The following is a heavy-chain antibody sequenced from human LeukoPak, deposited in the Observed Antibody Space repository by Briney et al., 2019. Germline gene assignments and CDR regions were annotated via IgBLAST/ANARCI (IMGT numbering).Heavy chain of an antibody. CDR3: ARSPEYDYVWGNFDY. V-gene: IGHV4-39*07. Sequence: SETLSLTCTVSGGSISSSSYYWGWIRQPPGKGLEWIGSIYYSGSTYYNPSLKSRVTISVDTSKNQFSLKLSSVTAADTAVYYCARSPEYDYVWGNFDYWGQGTLVTVSS. CDR1: GGSISSSSYY. J-gene: IGHJ4*02. CDR2: IYYSGST. D-gene: IGHD3-16*01.